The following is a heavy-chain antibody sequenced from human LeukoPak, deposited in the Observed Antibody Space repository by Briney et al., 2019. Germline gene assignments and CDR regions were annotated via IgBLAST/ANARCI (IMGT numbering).Heavy chain of an antibody. D-gene: IGHD3-10*01. J-gene: IGHJ3*02. CDR2: IYHSGST. CDR1: GGSINSYY. V-gene: IGHV4-38-2*02. Sequence: SETLSLTCTVSGGSINSYYWGWIRQPPGKGLEWIGSIYHSGSTYYNPSLKSRVTISVDTSKNQFSLKLSSVTAADTAVYYCARSDGYGLVGIWGQGTMVTVSS. CDR3: ARSDGYGLVGI.